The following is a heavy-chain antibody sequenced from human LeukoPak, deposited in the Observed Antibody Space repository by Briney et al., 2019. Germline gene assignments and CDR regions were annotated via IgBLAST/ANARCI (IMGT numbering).Heavy chain of an antibody. Sequence: ASVKVSCKASGYSFTTYDMNWVRQAPGQGLEWMGWINTNTGNPTYAQGFTGRFVFSLDTSVSTAYLQISSLKAEDTAVYYCARGLLRHFDWLSEVSGDGLGDIWGQGTMVTVSS. CDR3: ARGLLRHFDWLSEVSGDGLGDI. CDR2: INTNTGNP. J-gene: IGHJ3*02. D-gene: IGHD3-9*01. CDR1: GYSFTTYD. V-gene: IGHV7-4-1*02.